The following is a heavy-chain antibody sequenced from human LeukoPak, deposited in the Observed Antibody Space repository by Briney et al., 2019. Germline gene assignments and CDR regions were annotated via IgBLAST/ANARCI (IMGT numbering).Heavy chain of an antibody. D-gene: IGHD5-18*01. Sequence: GGSLRLSCAASGFTFSGYAMHWARQAPGKGLEWVAVISNDGSNKYYADSVKGRFTISRDNSKNTLYLQMDSLRAEDTAVYYCAKKKQLGTGDAFDIWGQGTMVTVSS. CDR1: GFTFSGYA. V-gene: IGHV3-30*04. J-gene: IGHJ3*02. CDR3: AKKKQLGTGDAFDI. CDR2: ISNDGSNK.